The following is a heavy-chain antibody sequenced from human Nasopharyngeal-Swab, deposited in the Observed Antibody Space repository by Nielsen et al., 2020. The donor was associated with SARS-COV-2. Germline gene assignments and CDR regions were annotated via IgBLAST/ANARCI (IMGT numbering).Heavy chain of an antibody. J-gene: IGHJ6*02. Sequence: SVKVSCKASGGTFSSYAISWVRQAPGQGLEWMGGIIPIFGTANYAQKFQGRVTITADESTSTAYMELSSLRSEDTAVYYCATLGRTIFGVVIIPGYYYYGMDVWGPGTTVTVSS. D-gene: IGHD3-3*01. CDR1: GGTFSSYA. CDR2: IIPIFGTA. CDR3: ATLGRTIFGVVIIPGYYYYGMDV. V-gene: IGHV1-69*13.